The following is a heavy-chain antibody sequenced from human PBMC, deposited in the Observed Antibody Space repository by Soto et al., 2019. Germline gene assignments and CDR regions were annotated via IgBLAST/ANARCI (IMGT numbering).Heavy chain of an antibody. CDR2: IYYSGST. Sequence: TLSLTCTVSGGSMSSYYWSWIRQPPGKGLEWIGYIYYSGSTNYNPSLKSRVTISVDTSKNQFSLKLSSVTAADTAVYYCARDNGYSYGYTLDHWGQGTLVTVSS. J-gene: IGHJ4*02. D-gene: IGHD5-18*01. V-gene: IGHV4-59*01. CDR1: GGSMSSYY. CDR3: ARDNGYSYGYTLDH.